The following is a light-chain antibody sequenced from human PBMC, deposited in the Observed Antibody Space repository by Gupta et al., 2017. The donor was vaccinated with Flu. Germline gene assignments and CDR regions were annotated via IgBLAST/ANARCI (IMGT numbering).Light chain of an antibody. J-gene: IGKJ4*01. V-gene: IGKV1-39*01. CDR2: AAS. CDR3: QHSDTTPLLT. Sequence: DIQMTQSPSSLSASVGDRVTITCRASQSISSYLNWYQQKPGKAPKLLIYAASSLQSGVPSRFSGSGYGTDFTLTISSRQPEDFATYYCQHSDTTPLLTFGGGTKVEIK. CDR1: QSISSY.